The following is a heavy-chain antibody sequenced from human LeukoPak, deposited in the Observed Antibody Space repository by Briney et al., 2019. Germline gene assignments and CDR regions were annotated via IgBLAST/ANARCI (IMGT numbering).Heavy chain of an antibody. Sequence: SETLSLTCTVSGGSISSGGYYWSWIRQHPGKGLEWIGYIYYSGSTYYNPSLKSRVTTSVDTSKNQFSLQLNSVTPEDTAVYYCAREGDGIVGATRHLDYWGQGTLVTVSS. CDR3: AREGDGIVGATRHLDY. CDR1: GGSISSGGYY. CDR2: IYYSGST. D-gene: IGHD1-26*01. J-gene: IGHJ4*02. V-gene: IGHV4-31*03.